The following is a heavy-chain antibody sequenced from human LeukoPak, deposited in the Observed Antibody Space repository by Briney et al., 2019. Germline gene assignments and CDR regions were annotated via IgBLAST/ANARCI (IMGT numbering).Heavy chain of an antibody. CDR3: AKDLSGTYLNWFDP. CDR1: GFTFSNYA. Sequence: GGSLRLSCVAFGFTFSNYAMSWVRQAPGKGLEWVSAISGGGGSTNYADSVKGRFTISRDNSKNTLYLQMNSLRAEDTAVYYCAKDLSGTYLNWFDPWGQGTLVTVSS. D-gene: IGHD1-26*01. J-gene: IGHJ5*02. CDR2: ISGGGGST. V-gene: IGHV3-23*01.